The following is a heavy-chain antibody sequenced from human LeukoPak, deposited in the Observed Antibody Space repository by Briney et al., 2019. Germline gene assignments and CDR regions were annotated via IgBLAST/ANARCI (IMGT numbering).Heavy chain of an antibody. V-gene: IGHV3-21*01. J-gene: IGHJ4*02. Sequence: GGSLRLSCAASGFTFSSYGMNWVRQAPGKGLEWVSFISSSSSYIYYADSVKGRFTISRDNAKNSLYLQMNSLRAEDTAVYYCARAGTVYGSGYLGFDYWGQGTLVTVSS. CDR2: ISSSSSYI. CDR1: GFTFSSYG. D-gene: IGHD3-22*01. CDR3: ARAGTVYGSGYLGFDY.